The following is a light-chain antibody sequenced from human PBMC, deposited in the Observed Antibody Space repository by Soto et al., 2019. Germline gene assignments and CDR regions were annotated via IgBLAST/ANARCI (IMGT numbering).Light chain of an antibody. CDR3: QLHGDSPPGYT. CDR1: QSISSSY. J-gene: IGKJ2*01. V-gene: IGKV3-20*01. CDR2: GVS. Sequence: EIVLTQSPGTLSLSPGERATLSCRASQSISSSYLAWYQQKPGQAPRLLSYGVSNRATGIPDRFSGSGSGTDFTLTISRLEPEDFAVYYCQLHGDSPPGYTFGQGTKLEIK.